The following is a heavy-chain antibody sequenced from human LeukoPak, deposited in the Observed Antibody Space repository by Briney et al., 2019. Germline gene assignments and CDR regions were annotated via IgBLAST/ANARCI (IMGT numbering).Heavy chain of an antibody. CDR3: AKDRRGAFYGDYAGY. Sequence: GGSLRLSCAASGFTVSSNYMSWVRQAPGKGLEWVSVIYSGGSTYYADSVKGRFTISRDNSKNTLYLQMNSLRAEDTAVYYCAKDRRGAFYGDYAGYWGQGTLVTVSS. CDR1: GFTVSSNY. D-gene: IGHD4-17*01. V-gene: IGHV3-66*01. CDR2: IYSGGST. J-gene: IGHJ4*02.